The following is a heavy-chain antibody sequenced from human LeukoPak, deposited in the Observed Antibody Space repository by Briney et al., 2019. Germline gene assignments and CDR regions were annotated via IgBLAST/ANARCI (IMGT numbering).Heavy chain of an antibody. CDR3: ARDGRLFDAFDI. V-gene: IGHV4-61*01. D-gene: IGHD2-21*01. J-gene: IGHJ3*02. Sequence: SETLSLTCTVSGGSISSGSYYWSWIRQPPGKGLEWIGYIYYSGSTNYNPSLKSRVTISVDTSKNQFSLKLSSVTAADTAVYYCARDGRLFDAFDIWGQGTMVTVSS. CDR2: IYYSGST. CDR1: GGSISSGSYY.